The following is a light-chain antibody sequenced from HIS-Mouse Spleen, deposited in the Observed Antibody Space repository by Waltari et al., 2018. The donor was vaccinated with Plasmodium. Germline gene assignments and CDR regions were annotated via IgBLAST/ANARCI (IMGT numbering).Light chain of an antibody. V-gene: IGKV1-39*01. J-gene: IGKJ1*01. CDR3: QQSYSTWT. Sequence: DIQMTQSPSSLSASVGDRVTITCRASQSISNYLNWYQQKPGKAPKFLFYAASTLQSGVPSRFSGSGSGTDCTLTISSLQPEDFATYYCQQSYSTWTFGQGTKVEIK. CDR2: AAS. CDR1: QSISNY.